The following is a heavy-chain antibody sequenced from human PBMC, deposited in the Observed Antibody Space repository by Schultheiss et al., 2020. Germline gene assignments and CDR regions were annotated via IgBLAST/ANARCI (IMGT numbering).Heavy chain of an antibody. CDR2: ISGSGGST. CDR1: GFTFSSYA. CDR3: AKRVDGDYRGDYYYYMDV. Sequence: GGSLRLSCAASGFTFSSYALSWVRQAPGKGLEWVSAISGSGGSTYYADSVKGRFTISRDNSKNTLYLQMKSLRAEDTAVYYCAKRVDGDYRGDYYYYMDVSGEGATVTVS. J-gene: IGHJ6*03. V-gene: IGHV3-23*01. D-gene: IGHD4-17*01.